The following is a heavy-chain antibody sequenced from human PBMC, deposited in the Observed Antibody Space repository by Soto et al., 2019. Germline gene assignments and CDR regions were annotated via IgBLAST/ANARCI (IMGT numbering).Heavy chain of an antibody. CDR2: ISGSGGST. CDR1: GFTFISYA. V-gene: IGHV3-23*01. D-gene: IGHD3-22*01. Sequence: PWGSLRLSCAASGFTFISYAIIFFRHAPFKGLEWVSAISGSGGSTYYADSVKGRFTISRDNSKNTLYLQMNSLRAEDTAVYYCAKDFAYDSSGYYGDPWGQGTLVTVSS. CDR3: AKDFAYDSSGYYGDP. J-gene: IGHJ5*02.